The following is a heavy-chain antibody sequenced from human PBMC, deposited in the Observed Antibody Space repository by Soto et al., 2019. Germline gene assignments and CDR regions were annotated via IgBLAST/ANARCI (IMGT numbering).Heavy chain of an antibody. J-gene: IGHJ4*02. D-gene: IGHD5-12*01. Sequence: QVHLVQSGAEVKKAGSSVKVSCKTSGDTFSDLAFSWVRQAPRQGLEWVGGIIPLFGTPNYVREFQGRVSISADESSNIVYMELRSLRSEDTAVYYCASERVAEMATGGYFDNWGQGTLVTVSS. V-gene: IGHV1-69*01. CDR1: GDTFSDLA. CDR3: ASERVAEMATGGYFDN. CDR2: IIPLFGTP.